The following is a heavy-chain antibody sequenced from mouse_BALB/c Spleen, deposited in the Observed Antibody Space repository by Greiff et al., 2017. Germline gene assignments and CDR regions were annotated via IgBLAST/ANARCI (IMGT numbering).Heavy chain of an antibody. J-gene: IGHJ1*01. CDR1: GYTFTSYW. CDR2: IYPSDSYT. CDR3: TRSGVVAPFDV. Sequence: QVQLQQPGAELVRPGASVKLSCKASGYTFTSYWINWVKQRPGQGLEWIGNIYPSDSYTNYNQKFKDKATLTVDKSSSTAYMQLSSPTSEDSAVYYCTRSGVVAPFDVWGAGTTVTVSS. V-gene: IGHV1-69*02. D-gene: IGHD1-1*01.